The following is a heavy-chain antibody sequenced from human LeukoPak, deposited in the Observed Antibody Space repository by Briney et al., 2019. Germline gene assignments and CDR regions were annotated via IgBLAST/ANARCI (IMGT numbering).Heavy chain of an antibody. D-gene: IGHD1-1*01. V-gene: IGHV4-39*07. J-gene: IGHJ4*02. CDR3: ARDRRQRDYFDF. Sequence: SETLSLTCTVSGGSINIRNYYWAWIRQPPGRQLEWIGSVYSSGSLYYNPSLKSQITISVDTSKNQFSLKLNSVTAADTAVYYCARDRRQRDYFDFWGQGARVTVSS. CDR2: VYSSGSL. CDR1: GGSINIRNYY.